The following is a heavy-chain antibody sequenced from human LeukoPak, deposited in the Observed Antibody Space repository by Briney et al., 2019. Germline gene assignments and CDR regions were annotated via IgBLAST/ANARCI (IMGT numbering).Heavy chain of an antibody. CDR1: GDSVSSNSVT. J-gene: IGHJ5*02. CDR2: TYYRSTWYN. Sequence: RSQTLSLTCAISGDSVSSNSVTWHWIRQSPSRGLEWLGRTYYRSTWYNDYAVSVRGRITVNPDTSKNQFSLHLNSVTPEDTAVYYCARRLTQYDCFDPWGQGILVTVSS. V-gene: IGHV6-1*01. CDR3: ARRLTQYDCFDP. D-gene: IGHD2-2*01.